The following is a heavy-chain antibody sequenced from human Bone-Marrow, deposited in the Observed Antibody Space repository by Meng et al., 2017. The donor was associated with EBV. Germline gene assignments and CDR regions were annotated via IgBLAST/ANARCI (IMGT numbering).Heavy chain of an antibody. CDR1: GGSISIGGYS. V-gene: IGHV4-30-2*01. Sequence: ESGPVLYNPSHTLPLTFAVSGGSISIGGYSWSGIRHPPGKGLEWIGYIYHSGSTYDNPSFKSRVTISVDRSKNQFSLKLRSVIAADTAVYYCASSDCSSTSCYPRYWGQGTLVTVSS. CDR2: IYHSGST. J-gene: IGHJ4*02. D-gene: IGHD2-2*01. CDR3: ASSDCSSTSCYPRY.